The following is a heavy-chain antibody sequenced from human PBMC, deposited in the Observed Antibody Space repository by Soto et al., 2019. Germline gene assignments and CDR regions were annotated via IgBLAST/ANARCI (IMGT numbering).Heavy chain of an antibody. D-gene: IGHD3-10*01. V-gene: IGHV3-49*02. J-gene: IGHJ6*02. Sequence: GKGVEWISFIRSEAFGGTAEYAASVKGRFIISRDDSKRTTYLQLSDHKTEDTAVYHSTREASVFTYGMDVWGQGTAVTVPS. CDR3: TREASVFTYGMDV. CDR2: IRSEAFGGTA.